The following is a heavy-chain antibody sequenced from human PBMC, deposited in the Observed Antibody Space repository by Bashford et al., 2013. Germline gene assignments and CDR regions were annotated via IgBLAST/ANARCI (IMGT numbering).Heavy chain of an antibody. D-gene: IGHD2-8*01. Sequence: GGSVETLLVQPPGVLPLVSYAMSWVRPRLQGRGRGGGSSAISGSGGSTYYADSVKGRVHHLQRQFQNTLYLQMNSLRAEDTAVYYCANFPTLGAVKRNFVHWGRGTRRHRLL. CDR3: ANFPTLGAVKRNFVH. V-gene: IGHV3-23*01. J-gene: IGHJ4*01. CDR1: GVLPLVSYA. CDR2: ISGSGGST.